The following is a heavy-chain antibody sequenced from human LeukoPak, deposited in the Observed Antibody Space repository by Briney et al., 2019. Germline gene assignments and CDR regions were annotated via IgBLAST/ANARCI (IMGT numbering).Heavy chain of an antibody. CDR1: GFTFSSYA. J-gene: IGHJ6*02. CDR2: ISYDGSNK. V-gene: IGHV3-30-3*01. CDR3: ARDGSD. D-gene: IGHD3-10*01. Sequence: GGSLRLSCAASGFTFSSYATHWVRQAPGKGLEWVAVISYDGSNKYYADSVKGRFTISRDNSKNTLYLQMNSLRAEDTAVYYCARDGSDWGQGTTVTVSS.